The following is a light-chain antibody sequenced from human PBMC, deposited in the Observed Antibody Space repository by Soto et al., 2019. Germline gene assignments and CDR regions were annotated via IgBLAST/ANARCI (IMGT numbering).Light chain of an antibody. V-gene: IGLV7-46*01. Sequence: QAVVTQEPSLTVSPGGTVTLTCGSSTGAVTSNHHPYWFQQKAGQAPRTLIYDTSNKHSWTPARFSSSLLGDKAALTLSGGQPEGEAQDFFLLSHKAGRVFRGRTKLTVL. CDR1: TGAVTSNHH. CDR2: DTS. J-gene: IGLJ2*01. CDR3: LLSHKAGRV.